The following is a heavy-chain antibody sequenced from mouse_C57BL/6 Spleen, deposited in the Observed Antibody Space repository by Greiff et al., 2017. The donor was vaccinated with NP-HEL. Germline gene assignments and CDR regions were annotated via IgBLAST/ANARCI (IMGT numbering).Heavy chain of an antibody. CDR3: ARPLLDGYYAMDY. Sequence: VKLQESGPGLVAPSQSLSITCTVSGFSLTSYGVHWVRQPPGKGLEWLVVIWSDGSTTYNSALKSRLSISKDNSKSQVFLKMNSLQTDDTAMYYCARPLLDGYYAMDYWGQGTSVTVSS. D-gene: IGHD2-10*01. CDR1: GFSLTSYG. J-gene: IGHJ4*01. CDR2: IWSDGST. V-gene: IGHV2-6*03.